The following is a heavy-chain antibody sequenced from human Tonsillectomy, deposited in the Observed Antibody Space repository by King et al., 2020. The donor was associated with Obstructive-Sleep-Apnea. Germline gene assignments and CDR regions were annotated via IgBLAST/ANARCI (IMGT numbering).Heavy chain of an antibody. CDR1: GFTFSSYG. CDR3: AKDLVTLSHPYYYYYALDV. V-gene: IGHV3-30*02. J-gene: IGHJ6*02. CDR2: VRYDGTND. Sequence: VQLVESGGGVVQPGGSLRLSCAASGFTFSSYGMHWVRQAPGKGLEWVAFVRYDGTNDYYADSVKGRFTISRDNSKKPLYLQMSSLRAEDTAVYYCAKDLVTLSHPYYYYYALDVWGQGTTVTVSS. D-gene: IGHD4-23*01.